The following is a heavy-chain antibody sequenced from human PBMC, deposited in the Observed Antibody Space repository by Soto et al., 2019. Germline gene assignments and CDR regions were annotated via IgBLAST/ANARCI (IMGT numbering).Heavy chain of an antibody. V-gene: IGHV1-69*06. D-gene: IGHD3-22*01. Sequence: WASVKVSCKASGGTFSSYAISWVRQAPGQGLEWMGGIIPIFGTANYAQKFQGRVTITADKSTSTAYMELSSLRSEDTAVYYCARGDYYDSSGYYYSAGKNDYWGQGTLVTVSS. CDR1: GGTFSSYA. J-gene: IGHJ4*02. CDR3: ARGDYYDSSGYYYSAGKNDY. CDR2: IIPIFGTA.